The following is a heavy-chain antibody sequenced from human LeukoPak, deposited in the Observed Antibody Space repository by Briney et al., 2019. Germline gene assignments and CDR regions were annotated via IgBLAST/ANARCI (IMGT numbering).Heavy chain of an antibody. V-gene: IGHV3-23*01. CDR2: ISGSGGST. D-gene: IGHD3-22*01. CDR1: GFTFSSYA. Sequence: GFLRLSCAASGFTFSSYAMSWVRQAPGKGLEWVSAISGSGGSTYYADSVKGRFTISRDNSKNTLYLQMNSLRAEDTAVYYCAKASSYYDSSGYYHEYWGQGTLVTVSS. J-gene: IGHJ4*02. CDR3: AKASSYYDSSGYYHEY.